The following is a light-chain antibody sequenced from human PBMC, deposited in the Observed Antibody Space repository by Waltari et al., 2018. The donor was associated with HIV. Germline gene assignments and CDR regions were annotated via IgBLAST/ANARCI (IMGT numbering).Light chain of an antibody. J-gene: IGLJ2*01. CDR3: CSYAGGNTLV. Sequence: QSALTQSASVSGSPGQSITISCTGTSSDVGSYNLVSWYQQHPGKAPKLMIYEVTKRPSGVSNHFSASKSGNTASLTISGLQAEDEADYYCCSYAGGNTLVFGGGTKLTVL. CDR1: SSDVGSYNL. V-gene: IGLV2-23*02. CDR2: EVT.